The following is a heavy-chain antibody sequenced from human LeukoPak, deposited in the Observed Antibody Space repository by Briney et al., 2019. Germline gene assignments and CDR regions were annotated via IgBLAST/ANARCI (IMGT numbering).Heavy chain of an antibody. V-gene: IGHV1-8*01. J-gene: IGHJ5*02. CDR1: GYTFTSYG. D-gene: IGHD6-19*01. CDR2: MNPNSGST. CDR3: ARDTSGRYEMRFDP. Sequence: ASVKVSCKASGYTFTSYGINWVRQATGQGLEWMGWMNPNSGSTGYAQKFQGRVTMTRNTSISTAYMELSSLRSDDTAVYYCARDTSGRYEMRFDPWGQGTLVTVSS.